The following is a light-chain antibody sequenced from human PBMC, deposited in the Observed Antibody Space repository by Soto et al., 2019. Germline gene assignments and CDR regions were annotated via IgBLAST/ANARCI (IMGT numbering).Light chain of an antibody. J-gene: IGLJ2*01. CDR3: SSYGGSDNLV. CDR1: SSDIGRYNY. V-gene: IGLV2-8*01. CDR2: EVS. Sequence: QSALTQPPSASGSPGQSVTISCTVTSSDIGRYNYVSWYQQHPGKAPKLMISEVSKRPSGVPDRFSGSKSGNTASLTVSGLQPEDEADYYCSSYGGSDNLVFGGGTKLTVL.